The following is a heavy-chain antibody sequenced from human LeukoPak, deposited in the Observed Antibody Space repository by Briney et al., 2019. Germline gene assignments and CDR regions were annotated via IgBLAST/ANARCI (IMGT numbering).Heavy chain of an antibody. Sequence: SETLSLTCTVSGGSISSSSHYWGWIRQPPEKGLEWIGSIYYSGSTYYNPSLKSRVTISVDTSKNQFSLKLSSVTAADTAVYYCARTIVGATRLVDYWGQGTLVTVSS. D-gene: IGHD1-26*01. V-gene: IGHV4-39*01. CDR1: GGSISSSSHY. CDR3: ARTIVGATRLVDY. CDR2: IYYSGST. J-gene: IGHJ4*02.